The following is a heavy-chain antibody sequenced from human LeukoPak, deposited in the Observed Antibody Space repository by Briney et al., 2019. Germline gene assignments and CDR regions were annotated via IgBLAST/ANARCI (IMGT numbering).Heavy chain of an antibody. CDR3: ARNGGSGTYYDGSFDY. CDR2: IYTSGST. D-gene: IGHD1-26*01. J-gene: IGHJ4*02. Sequence: PSETLSLTCTVSGGSISSYYWSWIRQSAGKGLEWIGRIYTSGSTNYNPSLKSRVTMSVDTSKHQFSLKLSSVTAADTAVYYCARNGGSGTYYDGSFDYWGQGTLVTVSS. V-gene: IGHV4-4*07. CDR1: GGSISSYY.